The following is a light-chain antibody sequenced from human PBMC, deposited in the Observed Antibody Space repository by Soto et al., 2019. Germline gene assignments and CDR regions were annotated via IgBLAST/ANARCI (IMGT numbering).Light chain of an antibody. CDR3: LLHYSGDSLWV. V-gene: IGLV7-43*01. Sequence: QAVVTQESSLTVSPGGTVTLTCASSTGAVTSGYYPNWFQQKPGQAPRALIYATSNKYSWTPARFSGSLLGGKAALTLSGAQPEDEADYYCLLHYSGDSLWVFGGGTKLTVL. CDR2: ATS. CDR1: TGAVTSGYY. J-gene: IGLJ3*02.